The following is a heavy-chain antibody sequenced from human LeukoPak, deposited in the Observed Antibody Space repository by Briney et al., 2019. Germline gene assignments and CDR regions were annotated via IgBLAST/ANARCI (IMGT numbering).Heavy chain of an antibody. D-gene: IGHD3-22*01. CDR3: AKDANYYDSSGYYY. V-gene: IGHV3-23*01. CDR2: ISGSGGST. CDR1: GFTFSSYE. J-gene: IGHJ4*02. Sequence: GGSLRLSCAASGFTFSSYEMNWVRQAPGKGLEWVSAISGSGGSTYYADSVKGRFTISRDNSKNTLYLQMNSLRAEDTAVYYCAKDANYYDSSGYYYWGQGTLVTVSS.